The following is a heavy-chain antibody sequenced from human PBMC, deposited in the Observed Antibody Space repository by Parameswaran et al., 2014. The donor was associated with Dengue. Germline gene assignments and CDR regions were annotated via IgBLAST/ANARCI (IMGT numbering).Heavy chain of an antibody. CDR2: ISSNGGST. CDR3: ARAYDFWSGYYRSMGVSYYYYGMDV. J-gene: IGHJ6*02. D-gene: IGHD3-3*01. Sequence: VRQMPGKGLEYVSAISSNGGSTYYANSVKGRFTISRDNSKNTLYLQMGSLRAEDMAVYYCARAYDFWSGYYRSMGVSYYYYGMDVWGQGTTVTVSS. V-gene: IGHV3-64*01.